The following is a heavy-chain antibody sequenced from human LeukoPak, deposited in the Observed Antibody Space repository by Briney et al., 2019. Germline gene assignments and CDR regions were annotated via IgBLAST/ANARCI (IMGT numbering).Heavy chain of an antibody. V-gene: IGHV3-23*01. J-gene: IGHJ3*02. Sequence: WWSLRLSCAASGFSFSNFAMNWVPLAPGKGLECVSSISGSGGNTYYADSVKGRVTISRDNSKNTLYLQMNGLRGEDTDVYYCAKGRNGDNVAEAADIWGQGTMVTVSS. CDR1: GFSFSNFA. CDR2: ISGSGGNT. CDR3: AKGRNGDNVAEAADI. D-gene: IGHD4-17*01.